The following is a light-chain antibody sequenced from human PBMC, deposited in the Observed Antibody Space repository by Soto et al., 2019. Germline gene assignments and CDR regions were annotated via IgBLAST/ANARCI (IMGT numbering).Light chain of an antibody. CDR2: GAS. CDR3: QQYGSSSFT. V-gene: IGKV3-20*01. CDR1: QSVSSSY. Sequence: EIVLTQSPGTLSLSPGERATLSCRASQSVSSSYLAWYQQKPGQAPRLLIYGASSRATGIPDRFSGSGSGTDFPLTLSRLEPEDVAVYYCQQYGSSSFTFGPGTKVDIK. J-gene: IGKJ3*01.